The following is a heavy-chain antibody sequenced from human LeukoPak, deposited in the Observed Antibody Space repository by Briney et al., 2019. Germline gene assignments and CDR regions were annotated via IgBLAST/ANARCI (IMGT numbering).Heavy chain of an antibody. V-gene: IGHV3-7*03. CDR3: ARDQYDTWSRRGNFDS. J-gene: IGHJ4*02. Sequence: GGSLRLSCVASGFTFGKYWMSWVRQAPGKGREWVANIKLDGSEKNYVDSVKGRFTISRDNTKNSLYLQMNSLRVEDTAVFYCARDQYDTWSRRGNFDSWGQGTLVIVSS. CDR2: IKLDGSEK. D-gene: IGHD3-3*01. CDR1: GFTFGKYW.